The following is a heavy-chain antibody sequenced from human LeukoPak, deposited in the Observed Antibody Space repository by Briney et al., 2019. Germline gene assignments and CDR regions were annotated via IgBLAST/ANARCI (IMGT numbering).Heavy chain of an antibody. CDR1: GYSFTSYW. D-gene: IGHD2-8*01. Sequence: GESLKISCKGSGYSFTSYWIGWVRQMPGKGLEWMGIIYPGDSDTRYSTSFQGQVTISADKSISTAYLQWSSLKASDTAMYYCERHCTDYYYYYYMDVWGKGTTVTVSS. J-gene: IGHJ6*03. V-gene: IGHV5-51*01. CDR2: IYPGDSDT. CDR3: ERHCTDYYYYYYMDV.